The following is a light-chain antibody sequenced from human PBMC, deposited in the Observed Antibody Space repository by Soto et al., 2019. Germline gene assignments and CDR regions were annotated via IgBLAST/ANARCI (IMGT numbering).Light chain of an antibody. Sequence: QSALTQPASVSGSPGQSITISCTGTSSDIGRYKLVSWYQQHPGKAPKLIIYEDIERPSGVSDRFSGSKSGNTASLTISGLQTEDEADYYCCSYAGGASVVFGGGTKLTVL. CDR3: CSYAGGASVV. J-gene: IGLJ2*01. V-gene: IGLV2-23*01. CDR1: SSDIGRYKL. CDR2: EDI.